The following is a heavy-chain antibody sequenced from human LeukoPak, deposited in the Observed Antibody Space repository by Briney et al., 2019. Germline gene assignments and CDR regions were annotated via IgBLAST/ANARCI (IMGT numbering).Heavy chain of an antibody. CDR1: GFTFSSYA. CDR3: AKDGGYYDFWSGYRFDP. V-gene: IGHV3-23*01. D-gene: IGHD3-3*01. Sequence: GGSLRLSCAASGFTFSSYAMSWVRQAPGKGLAWVSAISGSGASTYYAGFVKGRFIISRDHSKNTLYLQMNSLRAEDTAVYYCAKDGGYYDFWSGYRFDPWGQGTLVTVSS. J-gene: IGHJ5*02. CDR2: ISGSGAST.